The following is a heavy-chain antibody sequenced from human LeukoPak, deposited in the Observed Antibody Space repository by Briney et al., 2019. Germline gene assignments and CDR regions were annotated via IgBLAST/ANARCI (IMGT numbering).Heavy chain of an antibody. J-gene: IGHJ4*02. CDR2: IRYDGSNK. Sequence: GGSLRLSCAASGFTFIRYGMHWVRQAPGKGLEWVTFIRYDGSNKYYADSVKGRFIISRDNSKNTLYLQMNSLSAEDAAVYYCVKDDGWVQYANWGQGTLVTVSS. CDR1: GFTFIRYG. V-gene: IGHV3-30*02. CDR3: VKDDGWVQYAN. D-gene: IGHD5-24*01.